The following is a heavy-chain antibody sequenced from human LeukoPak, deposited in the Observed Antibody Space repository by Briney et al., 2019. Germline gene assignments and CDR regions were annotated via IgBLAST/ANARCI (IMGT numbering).Heavy chain of an antibody. V-gene: IGHV4-34*01. J-gene: IGHJ4*02. D-gene: IGHD2-2*01. CDR1: GGSFSGYY. CDR2: INHSGST. Sequence: SETLSLTCAVYGGSFSGYYWSWIRQPPGKGLEWIGEINHSGSTYYNPSLKSRVTISVDTSKNQFSLKLSSVTAADTAVYYCASNIVVVPAATFYWGQGTLVTVSS. CDR3: ASNIVVVPAATFY.